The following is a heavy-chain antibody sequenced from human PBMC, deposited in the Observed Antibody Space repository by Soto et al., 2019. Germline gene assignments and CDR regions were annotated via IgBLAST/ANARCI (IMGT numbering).Heavy chain of an antibody. CDR1: GYTFTSYG. J-gene: IGHJ6*02. CDR3: AREGGTSELVYYGMDV. Sequence: QVQLVQSGAEVKKPGASVKVSCKASGYTFTSYGISWVRQAPGQGLEWMGWISAYNGNTNYAQKLQGRVTMTTDTSTSTAYMERRSLRSDDTAVYYCAREGGTSELVYYGMDVWGQGTTVTVSS. D-gene: IGHD1-1*01. CDR2: ISAYNGNT. V-gene: IGHV1-18*01.